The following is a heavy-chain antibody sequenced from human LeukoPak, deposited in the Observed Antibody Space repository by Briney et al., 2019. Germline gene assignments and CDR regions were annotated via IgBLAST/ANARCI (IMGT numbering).Heavy chain of an antibody. CDR3: ARNFGGLGY. D-gene: IGHD3-16*01. CDR2: MSPNSGNT. CDR1: GYTFTSYA. Sequence: ASVKVSCKASGYTFTSYAMNWVRQATGQGLEWVGWMSPNSGNTVYAQKFQGRVTITRNISISTVYLELSSLRSGDTAVYYCARNFGGLGYWGQGTLVTVSS. V-gene: IGHV1-8*03. J-gene: IGHJ4*02.